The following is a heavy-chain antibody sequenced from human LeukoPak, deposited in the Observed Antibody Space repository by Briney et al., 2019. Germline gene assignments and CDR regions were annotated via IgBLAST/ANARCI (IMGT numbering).Heavy chain of an antibody. Sequence: TGGSLRLSCAASGFTFSSYSMNWVRQAPGKGLEWVSSISSSSSYIYYADSVKGRFTISRDNAKNSLYLQMNSLRAEDTAVYYCARVLAVAGTFGYWGQGTLVTVSS. CDR3: ARVLAVAGTFGY. V-gene: IGHV3-21*01. CDR1: GFTFSSYS. CDR2: ISSSSSYI. D-gene: IGHD6-19*01. J-gene: IGHJ4*02.